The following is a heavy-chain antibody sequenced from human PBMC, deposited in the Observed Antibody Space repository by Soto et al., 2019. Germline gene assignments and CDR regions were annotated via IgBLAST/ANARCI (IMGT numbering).Heavy chain of an antibody. D-gene: IGHD3-3*01. CDR3: AKDAVRFSLDI. J-gene: IGHJ3*02. Sequence: VQLLESGGGLVQPGGSLRVSCVASGFTFSRYAMSWVRQVPGKGLEWVSGISGTGDSTYYADSVKGRFTISRDNSKNTLFVQMNSLRAEDTAVYYCAKDAVRFSLDIWGQGTMVTVSS. CDR2: ISGTGDST. V-gene: IGHV3-23*01. CDR1: GFTFSRYA.